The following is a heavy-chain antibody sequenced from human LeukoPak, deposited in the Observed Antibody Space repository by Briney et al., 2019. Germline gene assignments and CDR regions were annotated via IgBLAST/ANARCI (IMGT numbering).Heavy chain of an antibody. CDR2: IDRHGNT. CDR1: DESFRGYLSDSY. CDR3: ARRGGGDYPYYFDY. V-gene: IGHV4-34*01. J-gene: IGHJ4*02. Sequence: SETLSLTCATYDESFRGYLSDSYWSWVRRPPGKGLEWIGEIDRHGNTNYSPSLKSRVTISIQTSKSQFSLNLNSVTDADTAVYYCARRGGGDYPYYFDYWGRGTPVTVSS. D-gene: IGHD3-16*01.